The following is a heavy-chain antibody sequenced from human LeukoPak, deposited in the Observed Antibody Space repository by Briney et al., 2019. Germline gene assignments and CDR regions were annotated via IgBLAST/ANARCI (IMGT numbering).Heavy chain of an antibody. V-gene: IGHV3-33*01. CDR3: ARTTAMVTSPFNY. J-gene: IGHJ4*02. CDR1: GFTFSSYG. D-gene: IGHD5-18*01. CDR2: IWYDGSNT. Sequence: GGSLRLSCAASGFTFSSYGMHWVRQAPGKGLEWVAVIWYDGSNTYYADSVKGRFTISRDNSKNTLSLQMDTLRAEDTAVYYCARTTAMVTSPFNYWGQGTLVTVSS.